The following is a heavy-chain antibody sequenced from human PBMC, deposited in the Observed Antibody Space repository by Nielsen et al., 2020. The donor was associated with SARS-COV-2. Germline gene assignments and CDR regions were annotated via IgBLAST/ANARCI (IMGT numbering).Heavy chain of an antibody. Sequence: GESLKISCAASGFTFSNFAMNWVRQAPGKGLEWVSTIGVSGGGTYYADSLKGRFTISRDNSKNTLYLQMNSLGADDTAIYYCTRRVAGGTMDVWGQGTTVTASS. CDR1: GFTFSNFA. J-gene: IGHJ6*02. V-gene: IGHV3-23*01. CDR3: TRRVAGGTMDV. D-gene: IGHD6-19*01. CDR2: IGVSGGGT.